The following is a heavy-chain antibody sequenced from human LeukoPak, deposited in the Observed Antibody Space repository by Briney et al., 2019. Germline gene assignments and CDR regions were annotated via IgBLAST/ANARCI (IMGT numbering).Heavy chain of an antibody. D-gene: IGHD1-26*01. CDR3: VKDFGRIRGTPDS. J-gene: IGHJ4*02. V-gene: IGHV3-64D*06. CDR1: GFVFTIYT. CDR2: ISGSGNGFSI. Sequence: PGGSLRLSCSASGFVFTIYTMYGVRQAPGKGPEYVSTISGSGNGFSIYYADSVKGRFTISRDDSKSIPYLQMNGLRSEDTAVYYCVKDFGRIRGTPDSWGQGTLVTVSS.